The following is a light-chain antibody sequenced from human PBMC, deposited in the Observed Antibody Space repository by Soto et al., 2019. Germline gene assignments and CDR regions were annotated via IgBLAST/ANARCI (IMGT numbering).Light chain of an antibody. V-gene: IGKV3-11*01. J-gene: IGKJ3*01. CDR2: DAS. Sequence: EIVLTQSPATLSLSPGERATLSCRASQSVSSYLAWYQQKPGQAPSPLIYDASNRATGIPARFSGSGSGTAFTLTISSLEPEDFAVYYCQQRSNFTFGPGTKVDIK. CDR3: QQRSNFT. CDR1: QSVSSY.